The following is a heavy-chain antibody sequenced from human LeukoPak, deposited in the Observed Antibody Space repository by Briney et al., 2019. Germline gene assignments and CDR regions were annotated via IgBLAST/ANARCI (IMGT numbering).Heavy chain of an antibody. CDR3: AKDPKYYDFWSGYYGDYFDY. V-gene: IGHV3-23*01. CDR1: GFTFSSYA. Sequence: GGSLRLSCAASGFTFSSYAMSWVRQAPGKGLGWVSAISGSGGSTYYADSVKGRFTISRDNSKNTLYLQMNSLRAEDTAVYYCAKDPKYYDFWSGYYGDYFDYWGQGTLVTVSS. J-gene: IGHJ4*02. CDR2: ISGSGGST. D-gene: IGHD3-3*01.